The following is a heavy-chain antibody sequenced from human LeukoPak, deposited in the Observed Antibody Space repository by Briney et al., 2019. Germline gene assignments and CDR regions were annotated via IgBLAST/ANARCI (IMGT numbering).Heavy chain of an antibody. CDR2: IIPILGIA. CDR3: ARTPSPGHNCSGGGCYFLDAFDI. Sequence: SVKVSCKASGGTFSSYAISWVRQAPGQGLEWMGRIIPILGIANYAQKFQGRVTITADKSTSTAYMELSSLRSEDTAVYYRARTPSPGHNCSGGGCYFLDAFDIWGQGTMVTVSS. J-gene: IGHJ3*02. V-gene: IGHV1-69*04. CDR1: GGTFSSYA. D-gene: IGHD2-15*01.